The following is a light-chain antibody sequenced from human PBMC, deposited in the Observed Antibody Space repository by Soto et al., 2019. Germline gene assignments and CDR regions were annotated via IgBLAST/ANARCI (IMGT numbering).Light chain of an antibody. J-gene: IGLJ2*01. V-gene: IGLV2-14*01. CDR1: SSDVGAYDF. Sequence: QSALTQPASVSGSPGQSITISCTGTSSDVGAYDFVSWYQQHPGKAPKLLFFEVSNRPSGLSNRFSGSKSGNTASLTISGLLTEDEADYYCSSYTSSTTVIFGGGTKVTVL. CDR2: EVS. CDR3: SSYTSSTTVI.